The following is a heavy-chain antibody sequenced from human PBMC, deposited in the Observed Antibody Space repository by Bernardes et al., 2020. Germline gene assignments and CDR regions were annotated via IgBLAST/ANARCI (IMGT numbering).Heavy chain of an antibody. J-gene: IGHJ6*04. CDR3: AREPTYYYYGMDV. V-gene: IGHV1-2*06. Sequence: ASVKVSCKASGYTFTGYYMHWVRQAPGQGLEWMGRINPNSGGTNYAQKFQGRVTMTRDTSISTAYMELSRLRSDDTAVYYCAREPTYYYYGMDVWGKGTTVTVSS. CDR1: GYTFTGYY. CDR2: INPNSGGT.